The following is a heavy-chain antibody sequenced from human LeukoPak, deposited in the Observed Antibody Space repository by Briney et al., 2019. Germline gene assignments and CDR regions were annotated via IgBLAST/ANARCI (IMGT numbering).Heavy chain of an antibody. D-gene: IGHD5-18*01. CDR1: GGTFSSYA. CDR2: IIPILGVA. CDR3: ARVDTAMVIDY. J-gene: IGHJ4*02. Sequence: SVKVSCKASGGTFSSYAISWVRQAPGQGLEWMGRIIPILGVANYAQKFQGRVTITADKSTSTAYMELSSLRSEDTAVYYCARVDTAMVIDYWGQGTLVTVSS. V-gene: IGHV1-69*04.